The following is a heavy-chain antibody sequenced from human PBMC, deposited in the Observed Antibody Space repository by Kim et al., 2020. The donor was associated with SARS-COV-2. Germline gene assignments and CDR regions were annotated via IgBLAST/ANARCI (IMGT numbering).Heavy chain of an antibody. Sequence: ASVKVSCKASGYTFTSYDINWVRQATGQGLEWMGWMNPNRGNQVFEYKSQGRVTMTRNTYISTAYMELSILRSEDTAVFYCARGKIITIFGVVITPWWFVPWGQGTLVTVSS. J-gene: IGHJ5*02. CDR1: GYTFTSYD. D-gene: IGHD3-3*01. V-gene: IGHV1-8*01. CDR3: ARGKIITIFGVVITPWWFVP. CDR2: MNPNRGNQ.